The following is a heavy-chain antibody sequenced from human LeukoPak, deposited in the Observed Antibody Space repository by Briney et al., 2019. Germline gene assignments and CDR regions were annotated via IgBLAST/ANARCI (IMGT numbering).Heavy chain of an antibody. CDR1: GFTFSSYA. D-gene: IGHD3/OR15-3a*01. Sequence: GSLRLSCAASGFTFSSYAMHWVRQAPGKGLEWVAVISYDGSNKYYADSVKGRFTISRDNSKNTLYLQMNSLRAEDTAVYYCASDLVRDFWTYTSFDYWGQGILVTVSS. CDR2: ISYDGSNK. J-gene: IGHJ4*02. CDR3: ASDLVRDFWTYTSFDY. V-gene: IGHV3-30-3*01.